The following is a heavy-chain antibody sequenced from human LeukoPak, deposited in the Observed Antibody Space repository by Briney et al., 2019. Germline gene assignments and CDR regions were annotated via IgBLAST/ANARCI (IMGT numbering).Heavy chain of an antibody. V-gene: IGHV4-59*01. CDR3: ARGILYGSGSNVLDY. Sequence: PSETLSLTCTVSGGSISSYYWSWIRQPPGKGLEWIGYIYYSGSTNYNPSLKSRVTISVDTSKNQFSLKLSSVTAADTAVYYCARGILYGSGSNVLDYWGQGTLVTVSS. D-gene: IGHD3-10*01. CDR1: GGSISSYY. CDR2: IYYSGST. J-gene: IGHJ4*02.